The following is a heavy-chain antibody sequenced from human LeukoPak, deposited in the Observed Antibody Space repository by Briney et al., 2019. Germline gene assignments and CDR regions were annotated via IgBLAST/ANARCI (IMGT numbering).Heavy chain of an antibody. CDR3: ARSGYSSSWLFDY. V-gene: IGHV3-21*01. CDR2: ISSSSSYI. J-gene: IGHJ4*02. CDR1: GFTFSSYS. D-gene: IGHD6-13*01. Sequence: PGGSLRLSCAASGFTFSSYSMNWVRQAPGKGLEWVSSISSSSSYIYYADSVKGRLTISRDNAKNSLYLQMNSLRAEDTAVYYCARSGYSSSWLFDYWGQGTLVTVSS.